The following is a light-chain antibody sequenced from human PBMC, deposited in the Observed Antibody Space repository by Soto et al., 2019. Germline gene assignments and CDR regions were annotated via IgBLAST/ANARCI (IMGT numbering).Light chain of an antibody. Sequence: EIVLTQSPGTLSLSPGERATLSCRASQSVRSSYLAWYQQKPGQAPRLLIYGASSRATGIPDRFSGSGSGTDFTLTISRLEPEDLAVYYCQQYNNWFFTFGQGTRLEI. CDR1: QSVRSSY. V-gene: IGKV3-20*01. J-gene: IGKJ5*01. CDR2: GAS. CDR3: QQYNNWFFT.